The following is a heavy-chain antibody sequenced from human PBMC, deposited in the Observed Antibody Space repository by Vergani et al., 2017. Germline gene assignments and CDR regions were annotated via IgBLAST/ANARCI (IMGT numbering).Heavy chain of an antibody. CDR2: IDPSDSYT. CDR3: ARAPIISYQLLFGGDGWFDP. J-gene: IGHJ5*02. CDR1: GYSFTSYW. Sequence: EVQLVQSGAEVKKPGESLRISCKGSGYSFTSYWISWVRQMPGKGLEWMGRIDPSDSYTNYSPSFQGHVTISADKSISTAYLQWSSLKASDTAMYYCARAPIISYQLLFGGDGWFDPWGQGTLVTVSS. D-gene: IGHD2-2*01. V-gene: IGHV5-10-1*03.